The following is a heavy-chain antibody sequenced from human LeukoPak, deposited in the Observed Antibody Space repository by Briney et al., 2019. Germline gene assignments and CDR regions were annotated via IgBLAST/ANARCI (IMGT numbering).Heavy chain of an antibody. V-gene: IGHV3-7*01. CDR3: ARDRLDF. Sequence: PGGSLRLSCAASGFTFSDYWMSWVRQALGKGLEWVANIKQEGSEKYYVDSVKGRFTISRDNAKNSLYLQMNSLRAEDTAVYYCARDRLDFWGQGTLVTVSS. CDR1: GFTFSDYW. CDR2: IKQEGSEK. J-gene: IGHJ4*02.